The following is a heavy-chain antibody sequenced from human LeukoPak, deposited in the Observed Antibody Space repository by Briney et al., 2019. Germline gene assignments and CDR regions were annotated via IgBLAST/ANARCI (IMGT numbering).Heavy chain of an antibody. V-gene: IGHV4-59*01. J-gene: IGHJ4*02. CDR3: ARGKYYLDY. Sequence: SETLSLTCTVSGGSISSYYWSWIRQPPGKGLEWIGYMCYSGNTNYNPSLKSRLTTSLDTSKNQFSLKLSSVTAADTAVYYCARGKYYLDYWGQGTLVTVSS. CDR2: MCYSGNT. CDR1: GGSISSYY.